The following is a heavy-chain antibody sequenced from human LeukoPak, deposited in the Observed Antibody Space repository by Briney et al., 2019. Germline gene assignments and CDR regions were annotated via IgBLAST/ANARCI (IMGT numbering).Heavy chain of an antibody. CDR2: IYPGDSDT. Sequence: GESLKISCKGSGYSFTSYWIGWVRQLPGKGLEWMGIIYPGDSDTRYSPSFQGQVTISADKSISTAYLQWSSLKASDTAMYYCARLSLRLGELPYGYAFDIWGQGTMVTVSS. J-gene: IGHJ3*02. V-gene: IGHV5-51*01. CDR3: ARLSLRLGELPYGYAFDI. D-gene: IGHD3-16*01. CDR1: GYSFTSYW.